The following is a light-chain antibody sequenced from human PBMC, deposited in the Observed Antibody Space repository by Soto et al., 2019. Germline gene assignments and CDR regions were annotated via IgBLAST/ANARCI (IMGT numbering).Light chain of an antibody. CDR3: QQSYSSPRT. Sequence: IKMNQSPSSLSASVGDRVTITCRASQSISNYLNWYQHKPGKAPKLLIYAASSLPSGVPSRFSGSGSGTDFTLTISSLQPEDFATYYCQQSYSSPRTFGQGTKVDI. CDR2: AAS. J-gene: IGKJ1*01. CDR1: QSISNY. V-gene: IGKV1-39*01.